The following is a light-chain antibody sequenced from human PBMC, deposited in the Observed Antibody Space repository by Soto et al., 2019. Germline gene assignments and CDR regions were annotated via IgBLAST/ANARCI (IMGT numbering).Light chain of an antibody. CDR3: HQYGSSPFIT. CDR1: QSVSRSY. J-gene: IGKJ5*01. V-gene: IGKV3-20*01. CDR2: AAS. Sequence: EIALTQSPGTLSLSPGERATLSCRASQSVSRSYLAWYQQKPGQAPRLLIYAASSRATGIPDRFSGSGSGTDFTLTISRLEPEYFAVYYCHQYGSSPFITFGQGTRLEIK.